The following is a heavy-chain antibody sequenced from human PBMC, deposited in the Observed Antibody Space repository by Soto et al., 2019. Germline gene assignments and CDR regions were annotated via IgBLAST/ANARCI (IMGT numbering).Heavy chain of an antibody. J-gene: IGHJ4*02. CDR3: ARDRVASTYYDYVWGSYRQNFDY. V-gene: IGHV1-18*01. CDR2: ISAYNGNT. D-gene: IGHD3-16*02. Sequence: ASVKVSCKASGYTFTSYGISWVRQAPGQGLEWMGWISAYNGNTNYAQKLQGRVTMTTDTSTSTAYMELRSLRSDDTAVYYCARDRVASTYYDYVWGSYRQNFDYWGQGTLVTVYS. CDR1: GYTFTSYG.